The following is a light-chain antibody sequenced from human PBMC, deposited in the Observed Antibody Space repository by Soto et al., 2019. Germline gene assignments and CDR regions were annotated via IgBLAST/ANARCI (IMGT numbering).Light chain of an antibody. CDR3: QHYNSYSEA. CDR1: QTISSW. CDR2: KAS. V-gene: IGKV1-5*03. J-gene: IGKJ1*01. Sequence: DIQMTQSPSTLSGSVGDRVTITCRASQTISSWLAWYQQKPGKAPKLLIYKASTLKSGVPSRFSASGSGTEFTLTISSLXXDDFATYYCQHYNSYSEAFGQGTKVEX.